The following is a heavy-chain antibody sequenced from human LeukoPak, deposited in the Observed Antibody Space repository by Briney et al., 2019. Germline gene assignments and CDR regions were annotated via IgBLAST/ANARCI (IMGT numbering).Heavy chain of an antibody. J-gene: IGHJ4*02. D-gene: IGHD1-26*01. CDR3: ARVSGSYSYYFDY. Sequence: PSETLSLTCTVSGGSISSGGYYWSWTRQHPGKGLEWIGYIYYSGSTYYNPSLKSRITISVDTSKNQFSLKLTSVTAADTAVYYCARVSGSYSYYFDYWGQGTLVTVSS. V-gene: IGHV4-31*03. CDR1: GGSISSGGYY. CDR2: IYYSGST.